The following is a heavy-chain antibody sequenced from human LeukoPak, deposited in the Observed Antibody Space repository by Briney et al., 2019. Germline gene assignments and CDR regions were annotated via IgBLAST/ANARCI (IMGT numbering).Heavy chain of an antibody. CDR3: ARDTDYGDNVGFDY. J-gene: IGHJ4*02. CDR1: GFTFYRYD. CDR2: ISYRGGTT. D-gene: IGHD4-17*01. Sequence: GGSLRLSCVGSGFTFYRYDMTWVRQAPGEGLEWVSGISYRGGTTHYADSVKGRFTISRDNSKNSLYLQMNSLRAEDTAVYYCARDTDYGDNVGFDYWGQGTLVTVSS. V-gene: IGHV3-23*01.